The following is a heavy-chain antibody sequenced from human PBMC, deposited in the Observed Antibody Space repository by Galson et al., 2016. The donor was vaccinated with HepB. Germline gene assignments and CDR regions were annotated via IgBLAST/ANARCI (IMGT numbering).Heavy chain of an antibody. Sequence: ETLSLTCTVSGASISGYYLSWIRQPPGKGLEWIGYIYYSGRTNYNPSLKSRVTISVDTSKNQFSLKLSSVTAADTAVYYCARDDSGGWYGFHYGMDVWGQGTLVTVSS. D-gene: IGHD6-19*01. V-gene: IGHV4-59*01. CDR2: IYYSGRT. CDR1: GASISGYY. CDR3: ARDDSGGWYGFHYGMDV. J-gene: IGHJ6*02.